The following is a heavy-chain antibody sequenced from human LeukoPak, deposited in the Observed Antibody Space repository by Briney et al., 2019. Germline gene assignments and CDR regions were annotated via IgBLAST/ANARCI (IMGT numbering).Heavy chain of an antibody. CDR3: ARDLGPYYESTGYGIDY. J-gene: IGHJ4*02. CDR1: GFSFFKYG. Sequence: GGSLRLSCAASGFSFFKYGIHWVRQAPGKGLERVALIWYDGTKKYYADSVKGRFTISRDNSRNTLYLQMNNLRVDDTAVYYCARDLGPYYESTGYGIDYWGQGSLVTVSS. CDR2: IWYDGTKK. V-gene: IGHV3-33*01. D-gene: IGHD3-22*01.